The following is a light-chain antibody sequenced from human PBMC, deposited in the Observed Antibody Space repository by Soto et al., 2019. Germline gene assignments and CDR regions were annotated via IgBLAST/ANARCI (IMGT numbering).Light chain of an antibody. Sequence: EVVLTQSPDTLSLSPGERATLSCRSSQSVSSRYLAWYQQKPGQAPRLLIFGASTRATGTPARFSGSGSGTEFTLTISSLQSEDFAVYYCQHYNEWPPWTFGQGTKVDIK. CDR1: QSVSSRY. CDR3: QHYNEWPPWT. V-gene: IGKV3-15*01. CDR2: GAS. J-gene: IGKJ1*01.